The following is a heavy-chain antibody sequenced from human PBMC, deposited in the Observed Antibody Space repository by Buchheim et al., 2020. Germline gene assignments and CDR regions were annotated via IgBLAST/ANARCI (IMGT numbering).Heavy chain of an antibody. CDR1: GGTFSSYT. CDR2: IIPILGIA. Sequence: QVQLVQSGAEVKKPGSSVKVSCKASGGTFSSYTISWVRQAPGQGLEWMGRIIPILGIANYAQKFQGRVTITADKSTSTAYMELSSLRSEDTAVYYCARDHYDFWSGYLNYYGMDVWGQGTT. V-gene: IGHV1-69*08. CDR3: ARDHYDFWSGYLNYYGMDV. D-gene: IGHD3-3*01. J-gene: IGHJ6*02.